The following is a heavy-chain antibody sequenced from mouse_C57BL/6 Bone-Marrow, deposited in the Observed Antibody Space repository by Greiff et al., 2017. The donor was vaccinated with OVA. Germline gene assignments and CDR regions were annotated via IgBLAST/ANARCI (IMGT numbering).Heavy chain of an antibody. J-gene: IGHJ4*01. CDR3: VSYYSNYVRAMDY. Sequence: VQLQQSGAELVRPGTSVKMSCKASGYTFTNYWIGWAKQRPGHGLEWIGDIYPGGGYTNYNEKFKGKATLTADKSASTAYMQFSSLTSEDSAIYYCVSYYSNYVRAMDYWGQGTSVTVSS. V-gene: IGHV1-63*01. CDR2: IYPGGGYT. D-gene: IGHD2-5*01. CDR1: GYTFTNYW.